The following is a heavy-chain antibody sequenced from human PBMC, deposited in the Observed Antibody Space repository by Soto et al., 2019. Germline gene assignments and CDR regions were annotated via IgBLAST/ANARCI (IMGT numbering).Heavy chain of an antibody. CDR1: GFTFDDYT. CDR2: ISWDGGST. D-gene: IGHD5-12*01. Sequence: EVQLVESGGVVVQPGGSLRLSCAASGFTFDDYTMHWVRQAPGKGLEWVSLISWDGGSTYYADSVKGRFTISRDNSKNSLYLHMNSLRTEDTALYYCAKDMGHGRRWLQYYYGMDVWGQGTTVTVSS. J-gene: IGHJ6*02. V-gene: IGHV3-43*01. CDR3: AKDMGHGRRWLQYYYGMDV.